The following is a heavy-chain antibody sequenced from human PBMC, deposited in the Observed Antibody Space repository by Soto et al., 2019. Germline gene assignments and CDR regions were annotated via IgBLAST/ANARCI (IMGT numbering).Heavy chain of an antibody. Sequence: SETLSHTCTVAGGSICSGVYYWSWIRQHPGKGLEWIGYIYYSGRTSYNPSLKSRVTISVDTSKNQFSLKLSSVTAADTAVYYCARVFSDSSSFFDPWGQGTLVTVSS. J-gene: IGHJ5*02. CDR1: GGSICSGVYY. V-gene: IGHV4-31*03. CDR3: ARVFSDSSSFFDP. CDR2: IYYSGRT. D-gene: IGHD6-13*01.